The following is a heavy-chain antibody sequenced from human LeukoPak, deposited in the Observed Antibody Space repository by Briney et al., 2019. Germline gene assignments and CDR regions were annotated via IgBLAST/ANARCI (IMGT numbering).Heavy chain of an antibody. CDR2: INHSGST. V-gene: IGHV4-34*01. Sequence: SETLSLTCAVYGGSFSGYYWSWIRQPPGKGLEWIGEINHSGSTNYNPSLKSRVTISVDTSKNQFSLKLSSVTAADTAVYYCASEIVVVTARFNAFDIWGQGTMVTVSS. J-gene: IGHJ3*02. D-gene: IGHD2-21*02. CDR3: ASEIVVVTARFNAFDI. CDR1: GGSFSGYY.